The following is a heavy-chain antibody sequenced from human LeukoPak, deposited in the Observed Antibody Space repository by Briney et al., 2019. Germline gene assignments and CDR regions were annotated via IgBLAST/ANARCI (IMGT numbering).Heavy chain of an antibody. D-gene: IGHD3-3*01. CDR3: ARDLLRFYNWFDP. Sequence: SETLSLTCAVYGGSFSGYYWSWIRQPPGKWLEWIGEINHSGSTNYNPSLKSRVTISVDTSKNQFSLKLSSVTAADTAVYYCARDLLRFYNWFDPWGQGTLVTVSS. V-gene: IGHV4-34*01. CDR2: INHSGST. CDR1: GGSFSGYY. J-gene: IGHJ5*02.